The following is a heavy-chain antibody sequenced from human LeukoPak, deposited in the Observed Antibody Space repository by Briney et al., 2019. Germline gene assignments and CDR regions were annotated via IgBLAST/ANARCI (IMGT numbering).Heavy chain of an antibody. V-gene: IGHV3-48*03. CDR2: ISSSGSTI. CDR1: GFTFSSYE. J-gene: IGHJ4*02. CDR3: LRYGYFDY. D-gene: IGHD3-10*01. Sequence: PGGSLRLSCAASGFTFSSYEMNWVRQAPRKGLEWVSYISSSGSTIYCADSVEGRFTISRDNAKNSLYLQMSSLRAEDTAVYYCLRYGYFDYWGQGTLVTVSS.